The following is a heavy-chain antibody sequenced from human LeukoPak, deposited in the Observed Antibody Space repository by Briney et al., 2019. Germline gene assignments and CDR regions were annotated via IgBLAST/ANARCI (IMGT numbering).Heavy chain of an antibody. J-gene: IGHJ5*02. CDR3: ARHVLYSYGPQWWFDP. V-gene: IGHV5-10-1*01. CDR1: GYSFTNYR. D-gene: IGHD5-18*01. Sequence: PGESLRISRKGSGYSFTNYRISWVRHMPGRGLEWMGWIDASDSYTNYSPSFQGHVTISADKSSSTAYLQWSSLKASDTAIYYCARHVLYSYGPQWWFDPWGQGTLVTVSS. CDR2: IDASDSYT.